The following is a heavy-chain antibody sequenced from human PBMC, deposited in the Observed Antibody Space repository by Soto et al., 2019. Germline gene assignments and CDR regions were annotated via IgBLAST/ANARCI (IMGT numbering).Heavy chain of an antibody. Sequence: NPGGSLRLSCAASGFTFSSAWMSWVRQAPGKGLEWVGRITSKAEGATVDYAAPVKDRFTISRDDSESTLFLHMSSLKTDDTAVYYCTTGIRSGYYKYWGQGALVTVSS. CDR1: GFTFSSAW. CDR2: ITSKAEGATV. D-gene: IGHD3-3*01. V-gene: IGHV3-15*01. CDR3: TTGIRSGYYKY. J-gene: IGHJ4*02.